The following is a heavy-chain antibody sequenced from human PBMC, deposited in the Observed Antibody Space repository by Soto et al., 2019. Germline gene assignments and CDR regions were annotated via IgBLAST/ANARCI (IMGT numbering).Heavy chain of an antibody. CDR3: ARLGHVGLSYCGGDCYFSWFDP. CDR2: IYYSGST. Sequence: SETLSLTCTVTGGSISSSSYYWGWIRQPPGKGLEWIGSIYYSGSTYYNPSLKSRVTISVDTSKNQFSLKLSSVTAADTAVYYCARLGHVGLSYCGGDCYFSWFDPWGQGTLVTVSS. J-gene: IGHJ5*02. CDR1: GGSISSSSYY. D-gene: IGHD2-21*01. V-gene: IGHV4-39*01.